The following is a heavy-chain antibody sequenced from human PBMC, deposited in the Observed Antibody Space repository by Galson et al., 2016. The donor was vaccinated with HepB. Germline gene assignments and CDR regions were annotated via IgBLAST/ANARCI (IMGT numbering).Heavy chain of an antibody. CDR1: GVSISSSDW. CDR2: IFHTGRV. D-gene: IGHD2/OR15-2a*01. CDR3: SRQYWGGPSDY. J-gene: IGHJ4*02. V-gene: IGHV4-4*02. Sequence: TLSLTCAVSGVSISSSDWWSWVRQPPGQGLEWIGQIFHTGRVNYTPSLASRVTISIDTSNNHFSLRLTSVTAADTALYYCSRQYWGGPSDYWGQGTLVIVSS.